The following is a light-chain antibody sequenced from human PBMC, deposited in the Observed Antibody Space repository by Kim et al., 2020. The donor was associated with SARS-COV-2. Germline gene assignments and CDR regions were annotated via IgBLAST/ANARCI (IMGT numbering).Light chain of an antibody. CDR2: LNSDGSH. J-gene: IGLJ3*02. CDR3: QTWGTGIGV. Sequence: QLVLTQSPSASASLGASVKLTCTLSSGHRNYAIAWHQQQPEKGPRYLMKLNSDGSHSKGDGIPDRFSGSSSGAERYLTISSLQSEDEADYYCQTWGTGIGVFGGGTQLTVL. V-gene: IGLV4-69*01. CDR1: SGHRNYA.